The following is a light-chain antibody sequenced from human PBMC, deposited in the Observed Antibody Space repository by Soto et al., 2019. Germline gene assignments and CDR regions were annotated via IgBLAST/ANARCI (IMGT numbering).Light chain of an antibody. J-gene: IGLJ1*01. CDR2: DVS. CDR1: ISDVGGYNY. Sequence: QSALTQPASVSGSPGQSTTISCTGTISDVGGYNYVSWYQQHPGKAPKLMIFDVSNRPSGVSNRFSGSKSGYMASLTISGLQAEDEADYYCSSYTSSSTYVFGTGTKVTVL. CDR3: SSYTSSSTYV. V-gene: IGLV2-14*03.